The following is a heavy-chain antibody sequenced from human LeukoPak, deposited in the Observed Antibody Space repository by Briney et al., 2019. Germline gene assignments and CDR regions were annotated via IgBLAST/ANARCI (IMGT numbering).Heavy chain of an antibody. CDR3: ARVMGSSRGMTDY. J-gene: IGHJ4*02. D-gene: IGHD2-15*01. CDR1: GGSFSGYY. Sequence: SETLSLTCAVYGGSFSGYYWSWIRQPPGKGLEWIGEINHSGSTNYNPSLKSRVTISVDTSKNQFSLKLSSVTAADTAMYYCARVMGSSRGMTDYWGQGTLVTVSS. CDR2: INHSGST. V-gene: IGHV4-34*01.